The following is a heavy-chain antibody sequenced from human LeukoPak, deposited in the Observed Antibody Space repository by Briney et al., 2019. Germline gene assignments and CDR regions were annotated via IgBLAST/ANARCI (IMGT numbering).Heavy chain of an antibody. Sequence: PGGSLRLSCAASGFTVSSNYMTWVRQAPGKGLEWVSLIYSAGGTYYTDSVKGRFTISRHSSKNTLYLQMNSLRGEDTAVYYCARDPHYDFWTGYYDYWGQGTLVTVSS. J-gene: IGHJ4*02. CDR1: GFTVSSNY. D-gene: IGHD3-3*01. V-gene: IGHV3-53*04. CDR3: ARDPHYDFWTGYYDY. CDR2: IYSAGGT.